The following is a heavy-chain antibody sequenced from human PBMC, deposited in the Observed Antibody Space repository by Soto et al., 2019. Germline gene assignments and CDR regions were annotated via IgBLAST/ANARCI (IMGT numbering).Heavy chain of an antibody. J-gene: IGHJ4*02. V-gene: IGHV3-23*01. D-gene: IGHD5-18*01. Sequence: WGSLRLSCAASGFTFSSHAIIFVRHSPLKWLEWVSAISGSGGSTYYADSVKGRFTISRDNSKNTLYLQMNSLRAEDTAVYYCAKDPLEIQLWPKYYFDYWGQGTLVTVSS. CDR3: AKDPLEIQLWPKYYFDY. CDR2: ISGSGGST. CDR1: GFTFSSHA.